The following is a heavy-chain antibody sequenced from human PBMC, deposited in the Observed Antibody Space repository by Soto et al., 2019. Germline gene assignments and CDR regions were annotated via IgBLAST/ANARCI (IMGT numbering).Heavy chain of an antibody. CDR2: IYTSGST. J-gene: IGHJ4*02. Sequence: SETLSLTCTVSGDSISRNYWSWIRQPAGQGLEWIGRIYTSGSTTYNPSHKSRVTISVDTSKNQFSLTLTSVTDADTAAYFCARKDGYGDYFDYWGQGTLVTVSS. CDR3: ARKDGYGDYFDY. CDR1: GDSISRNY. V-gene: IGHV4-4*07. D-gene: IGHD4-17*01.